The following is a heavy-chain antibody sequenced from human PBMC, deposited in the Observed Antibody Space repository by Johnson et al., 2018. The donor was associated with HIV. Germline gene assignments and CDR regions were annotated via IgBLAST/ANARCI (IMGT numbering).Heavy chain of an antibody. CDR1: GFTFSNFA. CDR3: ARSRGPMRKDAFDI. D-gene: IGHD3-10*01. Sequence: VQLVESGGGLAQPGGSLRLSCAVSGFTFSNFAMHWVRQAPGKGLEYVSAISSNGIGTYYANSVDGRFTISRDNDKNTLYLEMGSLRVEDMAVYYCARSRGPMRKDAFDIWGQGTKVTVSS. J-gene: IGHJ3*02. V-gene: IGHV3-64*01. CDR2: ISSNGIGT.